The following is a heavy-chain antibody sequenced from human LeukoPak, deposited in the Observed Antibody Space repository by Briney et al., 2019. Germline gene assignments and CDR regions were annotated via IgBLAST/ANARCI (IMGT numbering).Heavy chain of an antibody. V-gene: IGHV3-74*01. CDR3: ARDGGQAVPGTPIYWYFDL. Sequence: PGRSLRLSCAASGFTFSTYWMHWVRQAPGKGLVWVSRINPDGSSTNYADSVKGRFTISRDNSKNTLYLQMNSLRAEDTALYYCARDGGQAVPGTPIYWYFDLWGRGTLVTVSS. J-gene: IGHJ2*01. CDR2: INPDGSST. D-gene: IGHD6-19*01. CDR1: GFTFSTYW.